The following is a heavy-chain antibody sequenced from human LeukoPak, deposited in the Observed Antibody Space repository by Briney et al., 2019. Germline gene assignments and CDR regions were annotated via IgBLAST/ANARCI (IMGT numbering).Heavy chain of an antibody. J-gene: IGHJ4*02. V-gene: IGHV4-59*02. CDR3: ARDLASCAGDCRSDGFDY. CDR1: GAAVNIYY. Sequence: PSETLSLTCNLSGAAVNIYYWRWIRQTPGGGLKWLGYISHNGNIDSAPYRKSRVTISVDTSKNHFSLKMNSVTAADTAVYYCARDLASCAGDCRSDGFDYWGQGTLVTVSS. CDR2: ISHNGNI. D-gene: IGHD2-21*02.